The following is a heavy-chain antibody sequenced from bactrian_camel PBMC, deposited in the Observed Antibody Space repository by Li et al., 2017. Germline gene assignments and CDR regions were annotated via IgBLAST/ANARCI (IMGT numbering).Heavy chain of an antibody. D-gene: IGHD6*01. CDR3: AADRGGSWFEFGS. CDR1: GYTYNGNC. CDR2: IYAGGAST. V-gene: IGHV3S1*01. Sequence: HVQLVESGGGSVQPGGSLRPTCVGSGYTYNGNCMGWFRQAPGKEREGIAAIYAGGASTYYADSVKGRFTISQDTGKNTLFLQMNSLKSEDTAMYYCAADRGGSWFEFGSWGQGTQVTVS. J-gene: IGHJ6*01.